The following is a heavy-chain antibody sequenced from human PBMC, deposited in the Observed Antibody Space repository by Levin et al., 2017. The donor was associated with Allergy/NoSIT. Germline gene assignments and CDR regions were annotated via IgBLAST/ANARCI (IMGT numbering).Heavy chain of an antibody. D-gene: IGHD6-13*01. CDR1: GFTFSSYA. V-gene: IGHV3-23*01. CDR3: ANDALTLAAAGRDAFDI. J-gene: IGHJ3*02. Sequence: PGESLKISCAASGFTFSSYAMSWVRQAPGKGLEWVSAISGSGGSTYYADSVKGRFTISRDNSKNTLYLQMNSLRAEDTAVYYCANDALTLAAAGRDAFDIWGQGTMVTVSS. CDR2: ISGSGGST.